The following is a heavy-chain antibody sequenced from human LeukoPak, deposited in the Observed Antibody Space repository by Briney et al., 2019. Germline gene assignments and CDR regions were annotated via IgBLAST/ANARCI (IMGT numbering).Heavy chain of an antibody. CDR1: GFTFSSYG. Sequence: GRSLRLSCAASGFTFSSYGMHWVRQAPGKGLEWVAVTWYDGSNEYYADSVKGRFTIYRDNSKNTLYLQMNSLRAEDTAVYYCARDSDYGSGSYPNDYWGQGTLVTVSS. CDR3: ARDSDYGSGSYPNDY. J-gene: IGHJ4*02. D-gene: IGHD3-10*01. CDR2: TWYDGSNE. V-gene: IGHV3-33*01.